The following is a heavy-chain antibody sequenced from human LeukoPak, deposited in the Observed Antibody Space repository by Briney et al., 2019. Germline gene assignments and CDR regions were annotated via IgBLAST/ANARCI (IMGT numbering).Heavy chain of an antibody. Sequence: GGSLRLSCEASGFTFSRYTLNWVRQAPGKGLEWVSSVTSTSAYVHYAESVKGRFTVSRDDAKNSLYLEMHSLRADDTAVYYCARDRWEPENWFDYWGQGTLVIVSS. V-gene: IGHV3-21*01. D-gene: IGHD1-26*01. CDR3: ARDRWEPENWFDY. CDR1: GFTFSRYT. CDR2: VTSTSAYV. J-gene: IGHJ5*01.